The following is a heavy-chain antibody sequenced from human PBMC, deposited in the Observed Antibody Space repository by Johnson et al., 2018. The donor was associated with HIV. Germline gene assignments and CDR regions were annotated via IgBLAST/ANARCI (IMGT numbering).Heavy chain of an antibody. J-gene: IGHJ3*02. Sequence: VLLVESGGGLVQPGRSLRLSCAASGFTFDDYGMSWVRQAPGKGLEWVSGINWNGGSTGYADSVKGRFTISRDNAKNSLYLQMNSLRAEDTAVYYCAKNFGKILAAGGLEVGDAFDIWGQGTMVTVSS. V-gene: IGHV3-20*04. CDR3: AKNFGKILAAGGLEVGDAFDI. D-gene: IGHD6-13*01. CDR2: INWNGGST. CDR1: GFTFDDYG.